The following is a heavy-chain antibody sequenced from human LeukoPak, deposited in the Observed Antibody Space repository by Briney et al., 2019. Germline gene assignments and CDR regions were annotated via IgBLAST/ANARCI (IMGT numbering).Heavy chain of an antibody. Sequence: GGSLRLSCAASGFTFDDYAIHWVRQAPGTGLEWVSGISWNSGSIGYADSVKGRFTISRDNAKNSLYLQMNSLRAEDTAFYYCARDEHYDTSRFDYWGQGTLVTVSS. CDR2: ISWNSGSI. CDR3: ARDEHYDTSRFDY. V-gene: IGHV3-9*01. CDR1: GFTFDDYA. D-gene: IGHD3-22*01. J-gene: IGHJ4*02.